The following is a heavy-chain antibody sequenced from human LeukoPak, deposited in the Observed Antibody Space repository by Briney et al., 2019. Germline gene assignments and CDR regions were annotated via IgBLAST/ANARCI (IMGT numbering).Heavy chain of an antibody. Sequence: ASVTVSCKASGYTFTIYGISWVRQAPGQGVEWMGWISAYNGNTNYAQKLQGRVTMTTDTSTSTAYMELRSLRSDDTAVYYCARDRSWGNWFDPWGQGTLVTVSS. CDR3: ARDRSWGNWFDP. CDR1: GYTFTIYG. V-gene: IGHV1-18*01. D-gene: IGHD3-16*01. J-gene: IGHJ5*02. CDR2: ISAYNGNT.